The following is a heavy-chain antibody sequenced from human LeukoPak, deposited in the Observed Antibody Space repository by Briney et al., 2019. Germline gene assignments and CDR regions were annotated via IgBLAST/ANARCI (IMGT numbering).Heavy chain of an antibody. CDR2: INPSGGST. J-gene: IGHJ3*01. V-gene: IGHV1-46*01. Sequence: ASVKVSCKASGYTFTSYYMHWVRQAPGQGREWMGIINPSGGSTSYAQKFQGRVTMTRDTSMSTVYMELSSLRSKDTAVYYCARDDGYYGSGSYSPVFWSQGTMVTVYS. CDR3: ARDDGYYGSGSYSPVF. CDR1: GYTFTSYY. D-gene: IGHD3-10*01.